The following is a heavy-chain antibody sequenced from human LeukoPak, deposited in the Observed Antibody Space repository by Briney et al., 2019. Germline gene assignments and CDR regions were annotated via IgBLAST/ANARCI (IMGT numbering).Heavy chain of an antibody. J-gene: IGHJ4*02. CDR3: ARHLKRTVGATTASDY. CDR1: GYTFTSYG. CDR2: ISAHNGDT. D-gene: IGHD1-26*01. Sequence: GASVKVSCKASGYTFTSYGISWVRQAPGQGLEWMGWISAHNGDTNYAQKFQGRVSMTTDTSTSTGYMELRSLTSDDTAVYYCARHLKRTVGATTASDYWGQGTLVTVSS. V-gene: IGHV1-18*01.